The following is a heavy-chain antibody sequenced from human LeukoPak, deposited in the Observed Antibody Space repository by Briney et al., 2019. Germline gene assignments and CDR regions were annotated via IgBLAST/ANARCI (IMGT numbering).Heavy chain of an antibody. J-gene: IGHJ4*02. CDR2: IYTSGST. Sequence: PSETLSLTCAVYGGSFSGYYWSWIRQPAGKGLEWIGRIYTSGSTNYNPSLKSRVTISVDTSKNQFSLKLSSVTAADTAVYYCARNIPVRPQDYWGQGTLVTISS. V-gene: IGHV4-59*10. D-gene: IGHD6-6*01. CDR1: GGSFSGYY. CDR3: ARNIPVRPQDY.